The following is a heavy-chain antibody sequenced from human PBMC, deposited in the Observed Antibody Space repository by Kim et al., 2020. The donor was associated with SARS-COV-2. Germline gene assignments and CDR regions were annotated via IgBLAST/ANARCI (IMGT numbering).Heavy chain of an antibody. J-gene: IGHJ6*02. D-gene: IGHD6-19*01. CDR2: ISGSGGST. V-gene: IGHV3-23*01. Sequence: GGSLRLSCAASGFTFSSYAMSWVRQAPGKGLEWVSAISGSGGSTYYADSVKGRFTISRDNSKNTLYLQMNSLRAEDTAVYYCAKDTAVAGYYYGMDVWGQGTTVTVSS. CDR1: GFTFSSYA. CDR3: AKDTAVAGYYYGMDV.